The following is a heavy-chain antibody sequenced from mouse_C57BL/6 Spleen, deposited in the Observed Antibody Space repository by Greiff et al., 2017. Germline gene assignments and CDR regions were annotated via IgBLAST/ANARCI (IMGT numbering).Heavy chain of an antibody. CDR3: ARDRVPYAMDY. J-gene: IGHJ4*01. CDR2: ISDGGSYT. Sequence: EVMLVESGGGLVKPGGSLKLSCAASGFTFSSYAMSWVRQTPEKRLEWVATISDGGSYTYYPDNVKGRFTISRDNAKNNLYLQMSHLKSEDTAMYYCARDRVPYAMDYWGQGTSVTVSS. CDR1: GFTFSSYA. V-gene: IGHV5-4*01. D-gene: IGHD2-14*01.